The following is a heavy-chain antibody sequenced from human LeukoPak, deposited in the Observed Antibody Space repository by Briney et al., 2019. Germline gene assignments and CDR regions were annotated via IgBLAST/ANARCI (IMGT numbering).Heavy chain of an antibody. D-gene: IGHD1-26*01. CDR2: IYTSGST. J-gene: IGHJ4*02. V-gene: IGHV4-4*07. Sequence: SETLSLTCTVSGGSISSYYWSWIRQPAGKGLEWIGRIYTSGSTNYNPSLKSRVTMSVDTSKNQFSLKLSSVTAADTAVYYCAREPSGRFSRDYFDYWGQGTLVTVSS. CDR3: AREPSGRFSRDYFDY. CDR1: GGSISSYY.